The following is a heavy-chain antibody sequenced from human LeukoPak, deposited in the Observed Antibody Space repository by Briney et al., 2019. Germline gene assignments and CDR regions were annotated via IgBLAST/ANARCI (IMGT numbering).Heavy chain of an antibody. CDR1: GGSISSSSYY. Sequence: SETLSLTCTVSGGSISSSSYYWGWIRQPPGKGLEWLGSIYYSGSTYYNPSLKSRVTISVDTSKNQFSLKLSSVTAADTAVYYCASQNYYDSSGYYDIWGQGTMVTVSS. CDR2: IYYSGST. J-gene: IGHJ3*02. CDR3: ASQNYYDSSGYYDI. V-gene: IGHV4-39*01. D-gene: IGHD3-22*01.